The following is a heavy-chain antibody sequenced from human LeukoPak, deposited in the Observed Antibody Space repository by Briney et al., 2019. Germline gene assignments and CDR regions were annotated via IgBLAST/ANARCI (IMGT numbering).Heavy chain of an antibody. D-gene: IGHD5-24*01. Sequence: GGSLRLSCAASGFTVSSNYMSWVRQAPGKGLEWVSVIYSGGSTYYADSVKGRFTISRDNSKNTLYLQMNSLRAEDTAVYYCARVIDGYNLGYWGQGTLVTVSS. V-gene: IGHV3-53*01. CDR1: GFTVSSNY. CDR2: IYSGGST. CDR3: ARVIDGYNLGY. J-gene: IGHJ4*02.